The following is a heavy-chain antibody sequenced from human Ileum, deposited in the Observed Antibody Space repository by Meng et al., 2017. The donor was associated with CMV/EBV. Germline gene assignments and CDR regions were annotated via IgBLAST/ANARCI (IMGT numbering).Heavy chain of an antibody. D-gene: IGHD5-18*01. V-gene: IGHV4-39*07. CDR3: ARRGDSYAVFDH. J-gene: IGHJ4*02. CDR1: GYSISSRNYY. Sequence: QLQLQESGPGLVKPSEPLSLTCTVSGYSISSRNYYWGWIRQPPGKGLDWIGSIYYSGSTYYNPSLKSRVTISVDTSKNQFSLKVSSVTAADTAVYYCARRGDSYAVFDHWGQGTLVTVSS. CDR2: IYYSGST.